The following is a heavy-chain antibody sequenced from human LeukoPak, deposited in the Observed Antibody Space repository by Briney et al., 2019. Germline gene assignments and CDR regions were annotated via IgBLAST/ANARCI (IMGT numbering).Heavy chain of an antibody. CDR1: GFTFSSYW. CDR3: ARDGSNFDGYYYYYMDV. V-gene: IGHV3-7*01. Sequence: GGSLRLSCAASGFTFSSYWMSWVRQAPGKGLEWVANIKQDESEKYHVDSVKGRFTISRDNAKNSLYLQMNSLRAEDTAVYYCARDGSNFDGYYYYYMDVWGKGTTVTVSS. J-gene: IGHJ6*03. D-gene: IGHD4-23*01. CDR2: IKQDESEK.